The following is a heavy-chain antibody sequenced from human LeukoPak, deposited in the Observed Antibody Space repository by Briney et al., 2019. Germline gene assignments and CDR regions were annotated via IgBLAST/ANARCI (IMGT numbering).Heavy chain of an antibody. J-gene: IGHJ4*02. CDR3: AKDRTRQSPVDY. Sequence: PGGSLRLSCVASGFSLSSYSMNWVRQAPGKGLEWISFIHSSGGIIFYAESVKGRFTISRDNAKNSLFLQMNSLRAEDTAVYYCAKDRTRQSPVDYWGQGTLVTVSS. D-gene: IGHD6-6*01. CDR1: GFSLSSYS. CDR2: IHSSGGII. V-gene: IGHV3-48*04.